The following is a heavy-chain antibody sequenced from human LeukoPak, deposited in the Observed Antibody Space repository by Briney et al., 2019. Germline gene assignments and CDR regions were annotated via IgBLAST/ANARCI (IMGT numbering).Heavy chain of an antibody. D-gene: IGHD3-10*01. CDR2: IYYSGST. Sequence: SETLSLTCTVSGGSISSSSYYWGWIRQPPGKGLEWIGSIYYSGSTYYNPSLKSRVTISVDTSKNQFSLKLSSVTAADTAVYYCARHWTGFGELLSYWFDPWGQGTLVTVSS. CDR1: GGSISSSSYY. J-gene: IGHJ5*02. V-gene: IGHV4-39*01. CDR3: ARHWTGFGELLSYWFDP.